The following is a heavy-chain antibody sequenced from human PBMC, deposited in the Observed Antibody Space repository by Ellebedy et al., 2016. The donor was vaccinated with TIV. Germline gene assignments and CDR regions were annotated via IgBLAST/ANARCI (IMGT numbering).Heavy chain of an antibody. J-gene: IGHJ4*02. Sequence: AASVKVSCKASGYTFTSYSITWVRQAPGQGLEWMGWISGYNGNTEYAQKLQGRVTMTTDTSTSTAYMELRSLRSDDTAVYYCARGATTPYEDYWGQGTLVTVSS. CDR2: ISGYNGNT. CDR3: ARGATTPYEDY. D-gene: IGHD2-15*01. V-gene: IGHV1-18*01. CDR1: GYTFTSYS.